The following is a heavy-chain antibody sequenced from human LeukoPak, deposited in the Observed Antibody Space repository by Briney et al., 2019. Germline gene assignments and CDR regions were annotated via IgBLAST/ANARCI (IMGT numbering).Heavy chain of an antibody. CDR2: IHPNSGVT. CDR3: ARHHCGGGGSCYPIDY. CDR1: GYTFTDYY. D-gene: IGHD2-15*01. Sequence: ASVKVSCKASGYTFTDYYLHWVRLAPGQGLEWMAWIHPNSGVTKCAQKFQGRVTVTRDTSISTLYMELTRLTSDDTAVYYCARHHCGGGGSCYPIDYWGQGTLVTVSS. J-gene: IGHJ4*02. V-gene: IGHV1-2*02.